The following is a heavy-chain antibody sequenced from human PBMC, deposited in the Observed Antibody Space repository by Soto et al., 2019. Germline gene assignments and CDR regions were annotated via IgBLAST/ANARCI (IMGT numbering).Heavy chain of an antibody. CDR3: ARGRGRLKYCLFYYTLDV. V-gene: IGHV1-69*06. CDR2: IIPIVGPT. CDR1: GDTFSSYA. Sequence: QMQLVQSGAEVRKPGSSVKVSCKASGDTFSSYAFTWVRQAPGQGLEWMGAIIPIVGPTVYAQKFQGRLTLTAANSAHTGVMELNNLTSDDTDIYYCARGRGRLKYCLFYYTLDVWGEGATVSVSS. J-gene: IGHJ6*04. D-gene: IGHD2-15*01.